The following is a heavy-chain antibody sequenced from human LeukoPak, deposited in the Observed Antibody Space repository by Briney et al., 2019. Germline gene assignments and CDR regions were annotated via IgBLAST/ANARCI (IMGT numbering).Heavy chain of an antibody. D-gene: IGHD3-22*01. CDR1: GGSISSYY. CDR3: ARRSSGYYHFDY. J-gene: IGHJ4*02. Sequence: SETLSLTCTVSGGSISSYYWSWIRQPPGKGLEWIGYIYYSGSTNYNPSLKSRVTISVDTPKNQFSLKLSSVTAADTAVYYCARRSSGYYHFDYWGQGTLVTVSS. CDR2: IYYSGST. V-gene: IGHV4-59*01.